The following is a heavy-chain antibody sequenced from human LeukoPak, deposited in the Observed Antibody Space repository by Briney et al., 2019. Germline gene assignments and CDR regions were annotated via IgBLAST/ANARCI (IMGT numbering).Heavy chain of an antibody. CDR3: SRALTD. CDR1: GFTFSDYS. J-gene: IGHJ4*02. CDR2: IRNKANSYKT. Sequence: PGGSLRLSCEAPGFTFSDYSMDWVRQAPGKGLDWVGRIRNKANSYKTEYAASVKGRFIISRDDSKSFLYLQMNSLKTEDTAIYYCSRALTDSGQGTLVTVSS. V-gene: IGHV3-72*01.